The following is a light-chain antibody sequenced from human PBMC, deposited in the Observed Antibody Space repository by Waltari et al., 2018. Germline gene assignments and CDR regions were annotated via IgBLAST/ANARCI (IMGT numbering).Light chain of an antibody. CDR2: YAN. Sequence: IQMSQSPSSLSASVGDRVTITCRASQGISSYLNWYQQKPGKAPKLLIYYANSLASGVPSRFSGSGSGTEFTLTISSLQPEDFATYYCQQGNSYPRTFDQGTKVEIK. V-gene: IGKV1-13*02. J-gene: IGKJ1*01. CDR1: QGISSY. CDR3: QQGNSYPRT.